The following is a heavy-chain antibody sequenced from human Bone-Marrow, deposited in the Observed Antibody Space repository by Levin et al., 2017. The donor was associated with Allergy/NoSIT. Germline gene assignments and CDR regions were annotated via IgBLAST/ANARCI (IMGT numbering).Heavy chain of an antibody. V-gene: IGHV3-73*01. CDR3: TSGLVIRGPFDY. CDR2: IRSKAYSYAT. D-gene: IGHD3-9*01. Sequence: PGGSLRLSCAASGFTFSGSPMHWVRQASGKGLEWVGRIRSKAYSYATAYAASVKGRFTISRDDSENTAYLQMNSLKTEDTAVYYCTSGLVIRGPFDYWGQGTLVTVSS. CDR1: GFTFSGSP. J-gene: IGHJ4*02.